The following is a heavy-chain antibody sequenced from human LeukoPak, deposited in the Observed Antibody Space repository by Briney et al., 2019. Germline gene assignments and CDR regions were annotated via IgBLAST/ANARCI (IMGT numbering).Heavy chain of an antibody. J-gene: IGHJ5*02. D-gene: IGHD1-26*01. V-gene: IGHV1-46*01. CDR2: INPSGDNT. CDR3: ARDNSQGDSAWWFDP. CDR1: GYTFTNNY. Sequence: PKASVKVSCKASGYTFTNNYMHWVRQAPGQGLVWMGIINPSGDNTWYAQKFQGRVTMTRDMATSTDYMEVSSLKSEDTAVYYCARDNSQGDSAWWFDPWGQGTLVTVSS.